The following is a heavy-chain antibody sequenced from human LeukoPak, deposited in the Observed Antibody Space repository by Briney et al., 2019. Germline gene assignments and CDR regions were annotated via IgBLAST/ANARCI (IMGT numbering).Heavy chain of an antibody. D-gene: IGHD6-13*01. Sequence: GGSLRLSCAASGFTFSSYGMHWVRQAPGKGLEWVAFIRYDGSNKYYADSVKGRFTISRDNSKNTLSLQMNSLRAEDTAVYYCAKDRDPYSSSWYSYFDYWGQGTLVTVSS. CDR2: IRYDGSNK. J-gene: IGHJ4*02. CDR1: GFTFSSYG. V-gene: IGHV3-30*02. CDR3: AKDRDPYSSSWYSYFDY.